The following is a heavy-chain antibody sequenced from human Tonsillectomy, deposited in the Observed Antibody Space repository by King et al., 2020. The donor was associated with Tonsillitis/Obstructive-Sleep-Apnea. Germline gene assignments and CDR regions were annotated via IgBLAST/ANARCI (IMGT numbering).Heavy chain of an antibody. CDR2: INHRGST. CDR3: ATDEYGDYGLDY. V-gene: IGHV4-34*01. D-gene: IGHD4-17*01. Sequence: VQLQQWGAGLLKPSETLSLTRAVYGGSFSGYYWSWIRQPPGKGLEWIGEINHRGSTNYNPSLKSRVTISVDTSKKQFSLRLTSVTAADTAVYYCATDEYGDYGLDYWGQGTLVTVSS. J-gene: IGHJ4*02. CDR1: GGSFSGYY.